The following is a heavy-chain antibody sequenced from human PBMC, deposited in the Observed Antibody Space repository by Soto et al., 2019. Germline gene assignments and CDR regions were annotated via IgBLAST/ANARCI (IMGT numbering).Heavy chain of an antibody. CDR3: ARLILGATDAFDI. CDR1: GYSFPSYW. D-gene: IGHD1-26*01. Sequence: GESLKIYCKGSGYSFPSYWIGWVRQMPGKVLEWMGIVYPGDSDTRYSPSFQGQVTISADKSISTAYLQWSSLKASDTAMYYCARLILGATDAFDIWGQGXMVTV. V-gene: IGHV5-51*01. J-gene: IGHJ3*02. CDR2: VYPGDSDT.